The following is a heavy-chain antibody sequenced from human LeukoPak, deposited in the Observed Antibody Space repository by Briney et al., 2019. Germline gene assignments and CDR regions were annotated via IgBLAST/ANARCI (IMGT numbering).Heavy chain of an antibody. Sequence: GGSLRLSCAASGFTFSNYAMYWVRQAPGKGLEWVSGLTGNGDITYYTDSVKGRFTISRDNSKNTLYLEMNNLRAEDTPLYYCAKRGNTISFFDPWGQGTLVTVSS. CDR1: GFTFSNYA. V-gene: IGHV3-23*01. CDR2: LTGNGDIT. CDR3: AKRGNTISFFDP. J-gene: IGHJ5*02. D-gene: IGHD1-1*01.